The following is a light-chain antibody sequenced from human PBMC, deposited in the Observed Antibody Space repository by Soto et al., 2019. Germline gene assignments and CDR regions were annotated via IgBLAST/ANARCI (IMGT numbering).Light chain of an antibody. CDR1: QDLLHSDGRTY. CDR3: MQSIRWWT. J-gene: IGKJ1*01. V-gene: IGKV2D-29*01. CDR2: EVS. Sequence: DVVLTQTPPTLSVTPGQPASISCKSSQDLLHSDGRTYLYWYLQKPGQPPQLLIYEVSNRFSGVHERVSGSGSGTDFTLTISRVEAEDVGVYYCMQSIRWWTFGQGTKVEIK.